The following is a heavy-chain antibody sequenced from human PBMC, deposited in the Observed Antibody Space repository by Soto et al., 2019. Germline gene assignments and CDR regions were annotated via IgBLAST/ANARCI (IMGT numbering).Heavy chain of an antibody. J-gene: IGHJ6*02. Sequence: QVQLVQSGAEVQKPGSSVKVSCKASGGTFSSYAISWVRQAPGQGLEWMGGIIPIFGTANYAQKFQGRVTITADESTGTAYMELSSLRSEDTAVYYCARGGDSYGLYYYYYGMDVWGQGTTVTVSS. CDR1: GGTFSSYA. CDR3: ARGGDSYGLYYYYYGMDV. V-gene: IGHV1-69*01. D-gene: IGHD5-18*01. CDR2: IIPIFGTA.